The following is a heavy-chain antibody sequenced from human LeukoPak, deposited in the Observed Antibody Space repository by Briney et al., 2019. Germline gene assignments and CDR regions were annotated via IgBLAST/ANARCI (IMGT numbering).Heavy chain of an antibody. Sequence: GASVKVSCKASGGTFSNYAISWVREAPGQGLEWMGGIIPIFGTANYAQKFQGRVTITTDESTSTAYMELSSLRSEDTSVYYCARTRVVRGVIRDFDYWGQGTLVTVSS. D-gene: IGHD3-10*01. CDR2: IIPIFGTA. CDR3: ARTRVVRGVIRDFDY. V-gene: IGHV1-69*05. CDR1: GGTFSNYA. J-gene: IGHJ4*02.